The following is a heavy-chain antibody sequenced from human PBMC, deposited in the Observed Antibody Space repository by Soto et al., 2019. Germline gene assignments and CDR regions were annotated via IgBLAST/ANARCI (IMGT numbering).Heavy chain of an antibody. V-gene: IGHV3-23*01. CDR3: VRWSGYGDL. Sequence: EMQLLESGGGLVQPGGSLRLSCAASGFTFTYYSMAWVRQTPERGLEWISGMSIGYEKTFYADSVRGRFTVSRDSSRNTVDLQMHNLRADDTAIYYCVRWSGYGDLWGQGTRVTVSS. J-gene: IGHJ4*02. CDR2: MSIGYEKT. D-gene: IGHD4-17*01. CDR1: GFTFTYYS.